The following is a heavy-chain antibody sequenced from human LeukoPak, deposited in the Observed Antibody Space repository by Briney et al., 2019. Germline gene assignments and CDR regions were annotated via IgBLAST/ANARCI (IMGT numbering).Heavy chain of an antibody. V-gene: IGHV3-11*01. CDR3: AREYSSSSGPHYYYYGMDV. D-gene: IGHD6-13*01. J-gene: IGHJ6*02. CDR1: GFTFSDYY. Sequence: GGSLRLSCAASGFTFSDYYMSWIRQAPGKGLEWVSYISSSGSTIYYADSVKGRFTISRDNAKNSLYLQMNSLRAEDTAVYYCAREYSSSSGPHYYYYGMDVRGQGTTVTVSS. CDR2: ISSSGSTI.